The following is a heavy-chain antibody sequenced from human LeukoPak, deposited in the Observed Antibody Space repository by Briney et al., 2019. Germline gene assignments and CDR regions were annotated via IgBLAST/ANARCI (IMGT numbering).Heavy chain of an antibody. CDR1: GFSLRTRGGG. Sequence: SGPTLLNPTRTLTLTSTFSGFSLRTRGGGVGWIRQPPENALEWLALIYWYDDKRYSPALKSRLTITQDTSKNQVVLTMTDMDPVDTAPYYCALLGYCSSTSCYTFKNWFDPWGQGTLVTVSS. CDR3: ALLGYCSSTSCYTFKNWFDP. J-gene: IGHJ5*02. D-gene: IGHD2-2*02. CDR2: IYWYDDK. V-gene: IGHV2-5*01.